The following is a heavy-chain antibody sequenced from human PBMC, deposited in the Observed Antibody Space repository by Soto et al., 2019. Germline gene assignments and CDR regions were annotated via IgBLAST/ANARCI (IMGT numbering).Heavy chain of an antibody. CDR2: IYYSGST. CDR1: GGSISSYY. Sequence: ASETLSLTCTVSGGSISSYYGSWIRQPPGKGLEWIGYIYYSGSTNYNPSLKSRVTISVDTSKNQFSLKLSSVTAADTAVYYCARHGVGYYYYYYMDVWGKGTTVTVSS. CDR3: ARHGVGYYYYYYMDV. D-gene: IGHD1-26*01. J-gene: IGHJ6*03. V-gene: IGHV4-59*08.